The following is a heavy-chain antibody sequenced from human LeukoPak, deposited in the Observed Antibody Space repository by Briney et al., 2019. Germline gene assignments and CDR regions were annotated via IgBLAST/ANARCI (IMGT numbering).Heavy chain of an antibody. V-gene: IGHV4-59*01. J-gene: IGHJ4*02. Sequence: PSETLSLTCTVSGGSISSYYWSRIRQPPGKGLEWIGYIYYSGSTNYNPSLKSRVTISVDTSKNQFSLKLSSVTAPDTAVYYCARDSTTVTGYFDYWGQGTLVTVSS. CDR2: IYYSGST. CDR3: ARDSTTVTGYFDY. CDR1: GGSISSYY. D-gene: IGHD4-17*01.